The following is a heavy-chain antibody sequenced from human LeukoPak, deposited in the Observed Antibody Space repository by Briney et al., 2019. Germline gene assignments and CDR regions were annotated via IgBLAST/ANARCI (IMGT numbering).Heavy chain of an antibody. Sequence: ASVKVSCKASGGTFSSYAISWVRQAPGQGLEWMGGIIPIFGTANYAQKFQGRVTITADKSTSTAYMELSSLRSEDTAVYYCASVDDTLTGYWFGPWGQGTLVTVSS. V-gene: IGHV1-69*06. CDR2: IIPIFGTA. CDR1: GGTFSSYA. D-gene: IGHD3-9*01. J-gene: IGHJ5*02. CDR3: ASVDDTLTGYWFGP.